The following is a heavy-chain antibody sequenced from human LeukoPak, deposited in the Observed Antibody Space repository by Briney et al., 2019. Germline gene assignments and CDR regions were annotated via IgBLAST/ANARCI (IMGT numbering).Heavy chain of an antibody. CDR3: ARDRDVEQWFGFDY. D-gene: IGHD6-19*01. J-gene: IGHJ4*02. CDR2: LLYVGINK. V-gene: IGHV3-30*04. CDR1: ASTLTIYA. Sequence: GGSRRPSWAASASTLTIYATHWVRQAPGKGRGWVAALLYVGINKYYADSVKGRFTISRDNSNNTFYLQMNSLRAEDTAVYYCARDRDVEQWFGFDYWGQGTLVTVSS.